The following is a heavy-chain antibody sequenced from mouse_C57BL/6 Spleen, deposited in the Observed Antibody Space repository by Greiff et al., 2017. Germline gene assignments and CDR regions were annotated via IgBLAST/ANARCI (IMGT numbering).Heavy chain of an antibody. V-gene: IGHV1-52*01. CDR2: IDPSDSET. D-gene: IGHD2-4*01. Sequence: QVQLQQPGAELVRPGSSVKLSCKASGYTFTSYWMHWVKQRPIQGLEWIGNIDPSDSETHYNQKFKDKATLTVDKSSSTAYMQLSSLTSEDSAVYYCARWGDYDGDAMDYWGQGTSVTVSS. CDR3: ARWGDYDGDAMDY. J-gene: IGHJ4*01. CDR1: GYTFTSYW.